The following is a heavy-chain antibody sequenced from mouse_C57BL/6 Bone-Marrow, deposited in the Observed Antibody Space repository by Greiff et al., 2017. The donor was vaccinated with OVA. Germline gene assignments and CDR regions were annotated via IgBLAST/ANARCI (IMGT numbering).Heavy chain of an antibody. Sequence: VQLQQSGPVLVKPGASVKMSCKASGYTFTDYYMNWVKQSHGKSLEWIGVINPYNGGTSYNQKFKGKATLTVDKSSSTAYMELNSLTSEDSAVYYCARLMITTVASYAMDYWGQGTSVTVSS. CDR1: GYTFTDYY. V-gene: IGHV1-19*01. J-gene: IGHJ4*01. CDR2: INPYNGGT. D-gene: IGHD1-1*01. CDR3: ARLMITTVASYAMDY.